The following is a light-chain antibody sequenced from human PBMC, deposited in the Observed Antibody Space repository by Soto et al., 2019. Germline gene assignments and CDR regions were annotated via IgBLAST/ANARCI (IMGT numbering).Light chain of an antibody. J-gene: IGKJ1*01. CDR3: QQYGSSPTWT. CDR1: QSLLHSNGYNY. Sequence: DIVMTQSPLSLPVTPGEPASISCRSSQSLLHSNGYNYLDWYLQKPGQSPQLLIYLGSNRASGVPDRFSGSGSGTDFTLKISRLEPEDFAVYYCQQYGSSPTWTFGQGTKVEIK. CDR2: LGS. V-gene: IGKV2-28*01.